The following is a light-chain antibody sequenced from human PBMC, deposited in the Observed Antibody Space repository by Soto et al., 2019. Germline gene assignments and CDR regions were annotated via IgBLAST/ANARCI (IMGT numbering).Light chain of an antibody. CDR2: GAS. CDR1: QSVSNSY. CDR3: QQYAKIPRFT. J-gene: IGKJ3*01. V-gene: IGKV3-20*01. Sequence: DIVLTQSPGTLSLSPGERATLSCRASQSVSNSYLAWYQQKPGQAPRLLIYGASSRAARIPDRFSGSGSGTDFTLTISRLEPEDFAVYYCQQYAKIPRFTFGPGTTVDI.